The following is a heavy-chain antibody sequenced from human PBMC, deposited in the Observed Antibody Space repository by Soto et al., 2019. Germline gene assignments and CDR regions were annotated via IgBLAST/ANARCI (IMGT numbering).Heavy chain of an antibody. CDR2: INPNSGGT. CDR3: AREVLYYDSSGYYPFDY. D-gene: IGHD3-22*01. J-gene: IGHJ4*02. CDR1: GYTFTGYY. Sequence: GASVKVSCKASGYTFTGYYMHWVRQAPGQGLEWMGWINPNSGGTNYAQKFQGWVTMTRDTSISTAYMELSRLRSDDTAVYYCAREVLYYDSSGYYPFDYWGQGTLVTVSS. V-gene: IGHV1-2*04.